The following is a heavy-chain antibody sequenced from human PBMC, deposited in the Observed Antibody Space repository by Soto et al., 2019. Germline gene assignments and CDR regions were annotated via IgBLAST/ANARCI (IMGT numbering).Heavy chain of an antibody. CDR2: IWYDGSNK. Sequence: GGSLRLSCAASGFTFSSYGMHWVRQAPGKGLEWVAVIWYDGSNKYYADSVKGRFTISRDNSKNTLYLQMNSLRAEDTAVYYCARDDLGIAVAGKGVNYGMDVWGQGTTVTVSS. J-gene: IGHJ6*02. CDR3: ARDDLGIAVAGKGVNYGMDV. V-gene: IGHV3-33*01. CDR1: GFTFSSYG. D-gene: IGHD6-19*01.